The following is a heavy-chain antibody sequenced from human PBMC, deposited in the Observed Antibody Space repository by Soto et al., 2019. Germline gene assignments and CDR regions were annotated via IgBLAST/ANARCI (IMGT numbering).Heavy chain of an antibody. CDR3: ARDKRYQPDVYYYGMDV. D-gene: IGHD1-20*01. CDR2: ISAYNGNT. V-gene: IGHV1-18*04. J-gene: IGHJ6*02. CDR1: GYTFTSYG. Sequence: GASVKVSCKASGYTFTSYGISWVRQAPGQGLEWMGWISAYNGNTNYAQKLQGRVTMTTDTSTSTAYMELRSLRSDDTAVYYCARDKRYQPDVYYYGMDVWGQGTTVTVSS.